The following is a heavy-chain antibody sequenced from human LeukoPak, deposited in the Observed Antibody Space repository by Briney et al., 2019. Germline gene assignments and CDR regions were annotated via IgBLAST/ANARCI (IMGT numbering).Heavy chain of an antibody. CDR3: ARVRAAHYYDY. CDR2: ISYDGSKK. CDR1: GFSLSGYG. Sequence: PGGSLRLSCAASGFSLSGYGMHWVRQAPGKGLEWVAVISYDGSKKYYADSVKGRFTISRDNPKSTQYVEMNSLKAEDTAVYYCARVRAAHYYDYWGQGTLVTVSS. J-gene: IGHJ4*02. D-gene: IGHD6-6*01. V-gene: IGHV3-30-3*01.